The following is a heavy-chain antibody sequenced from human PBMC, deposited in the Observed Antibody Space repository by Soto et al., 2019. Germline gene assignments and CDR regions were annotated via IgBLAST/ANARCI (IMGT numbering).Heavy chain of an antibody. J-gene: IGHJ4*02. CDR1: GFTFSSYG. Sequence: HPGGSLRLSCAASGFTFSSYGMHWVRQAPGKGLEWVAVISYDGSNKYYADSVKGRFTISRDNSKNTLYLQMNSLRAEDTAVYYCAKGIAAAPLFDYWGQGTLVTVSS. CDR3: AKGIAAAPLFDY. V-gene: IGHV3-30*18. CDR2: ISYDGSNK. D-gene: IGHD6-13*01.